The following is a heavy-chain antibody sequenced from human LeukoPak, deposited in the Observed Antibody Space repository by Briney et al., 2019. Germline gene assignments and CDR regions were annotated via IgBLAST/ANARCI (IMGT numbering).Heavy chain of an antibody. V-gene: IGHV4-38-2*02. J-gene: IGHJ6*03. CDR3: ARGTYGYYMDV. Sequence: SEPLSLTCSGSNYSISNSLYWGWLRQPPGKGLEWIGSIYRSGSTFYNPSLKSRVTISLDASKNQFSLKLSSATAADTAVYFCARGTYGYYMDVWGKGTTVTVSS. D-gene: IGHD4-17*01. CDR1: NYSISNSLY. CDR2: IYRSGST.